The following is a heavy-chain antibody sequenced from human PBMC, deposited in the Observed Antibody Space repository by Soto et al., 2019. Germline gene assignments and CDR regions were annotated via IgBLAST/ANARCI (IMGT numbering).Heavy chain of an antibody. CDR2: ISAYNGNT. Sequence: SGKVYCKAFGYSFTSYGISWVRQAPGQGLEWMGWISAYNGNTNYAQKLQGRVTMTTDTSTSTAYMELRSLRSDDTAVYYCARGIAAVWYYFDYWGQGTLVTVSS. J-gene: IGHJ4*02. CDR1: GYSFTSYG. D-gene: IGHD6-13*01. CDR3: ARGIAAVWYYFDY. V-gene: IGHV1-18*01.